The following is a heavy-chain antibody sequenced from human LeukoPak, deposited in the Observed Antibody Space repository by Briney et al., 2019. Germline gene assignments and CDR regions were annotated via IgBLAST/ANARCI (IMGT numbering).Heavy chain of an antibody. V-gene: IGHV4-34*01. D-gene: IGHD3-10*01. CDR1: GGSFSGHY. Sequence: PSETLSLTCAVYGGSFSGHYWSWIRQPPGKGLEWIGEINHSGSTNYNPSLKSRVTISVDTSKNQFSLKLSSVTAADTAVYYCARAFGTFNWFDPWGQGTLVTVSS. CDR3: ARAFGTFNWFDP. J-gene: IGHJ5*02. CDR2: INHSGST.